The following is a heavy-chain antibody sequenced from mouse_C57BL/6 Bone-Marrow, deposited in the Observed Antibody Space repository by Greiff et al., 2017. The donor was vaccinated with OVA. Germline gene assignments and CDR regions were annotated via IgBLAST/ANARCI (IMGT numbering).Heavy chain of an antibody. Sequence: QVQLKQSGPELVKPGASVKISCKASGYAFSSSWMNWVKQRPGKGLEWIGRIYPGDGDTNYNGKFKGKATLTADKSSSTAYMQLSSLTSEDSAVYFCARIYYYGSSQSFFDYWGQGTTLRVSS. J-gene: IGHJ2*01. CDR2: IYPGDGDT. CDR3: ARIYYYGSSQSFFDY. D-gene: IGHD1-1*01. CDR1: GYAFSSSW. V-gene: IGHV1-82*01.